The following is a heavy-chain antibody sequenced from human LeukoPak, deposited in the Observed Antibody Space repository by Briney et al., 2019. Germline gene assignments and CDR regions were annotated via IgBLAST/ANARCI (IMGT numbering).Heavy chain of an antibody. CDR2: ISAYNGNT. V-gene: IGHV1-18*01. CDR3: ARGIYDSSGYYPYYYYYYMDV. Sequence: ASVKVSCKASGYTFTSYGISWVRQAPGQGLEWMGWISAYNGNTNYAQKLQGRVTMTTDTSTSTAYMELRSLRSDDTAVYYCARGIYDSSGYYPYYYYYYMDVWGKGTTVTVSS. D-gene: IGHD3-22*01. J-gene: IGHJ6*03. CDR1: GYTFTSYG.